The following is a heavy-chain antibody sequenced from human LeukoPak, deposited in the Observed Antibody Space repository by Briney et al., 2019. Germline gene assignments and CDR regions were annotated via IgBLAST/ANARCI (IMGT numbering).Heavy chain of an antibody. J-gene: IGHJ4*02. CDR1: WFTFCSYL. CDR3: AREDGSFHN. CDR2: MKPDGSEK. V-gene: IGHV3-7*01. Sequence: PGGALRLSCGASWFTFCSYLGKWGRHAPGEGLEWGANMKPDGSEKNYVDSVEGRFTIYRDNAKNSLYLQMNSLRAEDTAVYYCAREDGSFHNWGQGILVTVSS.